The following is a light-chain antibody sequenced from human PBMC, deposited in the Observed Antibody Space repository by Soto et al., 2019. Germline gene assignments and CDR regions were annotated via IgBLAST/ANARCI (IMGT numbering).Light chain of an antibody. CDR2: SAS. J-gene: IGKJ3*01. CDR3: QRYTSALFT. CDR1: QGINNY. Sequence: DIQLTQSPSSLSASVGDRVTITCRASQGINNYLAWYQQKPGKSPKLLIYSASTLQSGVPSRFSGSRSGTDFTLTISSLQPEDVATYYCQRYTSALFTFGPGTKVDIK. V-gene: IGKV1-27*01.